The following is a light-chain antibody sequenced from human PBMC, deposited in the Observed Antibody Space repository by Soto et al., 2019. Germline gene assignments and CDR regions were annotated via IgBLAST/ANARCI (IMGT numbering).Light chain of an antibody. CDR2: GAS. V-gene: IGKV3-15*01. CDR1: QSVSST. J-gene: IGKJ3*01. Sequence: EVVMTQSPATLSVSPGERATLSCRASQSVSSTLAWYQQKPGQAPRLLIYGASTRATGIPARFRGSGSGTEFTLTISSLQSEDFAVYYCQQYNTWPLFGPGTKVDIK. CDR3: QQYNTWPL.